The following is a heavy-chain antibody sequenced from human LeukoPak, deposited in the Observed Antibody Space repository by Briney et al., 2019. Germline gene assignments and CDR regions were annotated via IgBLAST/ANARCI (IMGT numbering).Heavy chain of an antibody. D-gene: IGHD4/OR15-4a*01. CDR2: IYTSGST. J-gene: IGHJ3*02. CDR1: GGSISSYY. Sequence: SSETLSLTCTVSGGSISSYYWSWIRQPAGKGLEWIGRIYTSGSTNYNPSLKSRVTMSVDTSKNQFSLKLSSVTAADTAVYYCAREIVGPGTNVGGAFDIWGQGTMVTVSS. V-gene: IGHV4-4*07. CDR3: AREIVGPGTNVGGAFDI.